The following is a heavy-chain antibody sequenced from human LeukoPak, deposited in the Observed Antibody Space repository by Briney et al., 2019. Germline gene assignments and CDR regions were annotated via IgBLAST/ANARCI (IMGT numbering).Heavy chain of an antibody. D-gene: IGHD3-10*01. J-gene: IGHJ4*02. V-gene: IGHV1-2*02. CDR1: GYTFTAYY. Sequence: GASVKVSCKASGYTFTAYYMHWVRQAPGQGLEWMGWINPNSGGTKYAQKFQGRVTMTRDTSISTASMELSRLISDDTAVYYCARTITMVRGVPFDYWGQGTLVTVSS. CDR2: INPNSGGT. CDR3: ARTITMVRGVPFDY.